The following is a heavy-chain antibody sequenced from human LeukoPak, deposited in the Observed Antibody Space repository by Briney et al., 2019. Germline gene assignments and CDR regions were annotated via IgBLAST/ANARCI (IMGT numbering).Heavy chain of an antibody. D-gene: IGHD3-22*01. CDR1: GYSISSGYY. J-gene: IGHJ4*02. Sequence: SETLSLTCAVSGYSISSGYYWGWIRRPPGKGLEWIGSSYHSGSTYYNPSLKSRVTISVDTSKNQFSLKLSSVTAADTAVYYCARIWIDDSGGYYYGEYYFDYWGQGTLVTVSS. CDR3: ARIWIDDSGGYYYGEYYFDY. CDR2: SYHSGST. V-gene: IGHV4-38-2*01.